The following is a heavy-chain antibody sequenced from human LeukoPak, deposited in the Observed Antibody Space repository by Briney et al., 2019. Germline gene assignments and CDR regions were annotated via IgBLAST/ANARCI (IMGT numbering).Heavy chain of an antibody. V-gene: IGHV3-30*02. D-gene: IGHD5-24*01. CDR1: GFTFSISG. CDR2: TGRDGSTK. CDR3: AKDRRMATHAFDI. Sequence: GGSLRLSCAASGFTFSISGMHWVRQAPGEGLEWVAFTGRDGSTKYYADSVKGRFTISGDNSKNTLYLQMNSLRAEDTAVYYCAKDRRMATHAFDIWGQGTMVTVSS. J-gene: IGHJ3*02.